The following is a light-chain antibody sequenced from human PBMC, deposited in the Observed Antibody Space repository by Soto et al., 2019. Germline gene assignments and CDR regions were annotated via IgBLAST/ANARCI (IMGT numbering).Light chain of an antibody. V-gene: IGLV2-11*01. CDR3: CSYAGSYTYV. CDR1: SSDVGGYNY. Sequence: QSALTQPRSVSGSPGQSVTISCTGTSSDVGGYNYVSWYQQPPGKALKLMIYDVSKRPSGVPDRFSGSKSGNTASLTISGLQAEDEADYYCCSYAGSYTYVFGTGTKVTVL. CDR2: DVS. J-gene: IGLJ1*01.